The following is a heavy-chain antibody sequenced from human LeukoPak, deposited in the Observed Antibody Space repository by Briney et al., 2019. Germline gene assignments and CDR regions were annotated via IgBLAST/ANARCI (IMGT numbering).Heavy chain of an antibody. J-gene: IGHJ6*02. CDR3: ARSRRYYYYYGMDV. CDR2: IYYSGST. Sequence: SETLSLTCTVSGGSISSYYWSWIRQPPGKGLEWIGYIYYSGSTNYNPSLKSRVTISVDMSKNQFSLKLSSVTAADTAVYYCARSRRYYYYYGMDVWGQGTTVTVSS. CDR1: GGSISSYY. V-gene: IGHV4-59*01.